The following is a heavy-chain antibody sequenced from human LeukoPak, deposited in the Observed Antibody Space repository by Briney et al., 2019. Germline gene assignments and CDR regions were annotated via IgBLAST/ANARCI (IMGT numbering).Heavy chain of an antibody. V-gene: IGHV3-11*01. J-gene: IGHJ4*02. D-gene: IGHD6-19*01. CDR2: IGGSGSTI. CDR3: ARHLYSGWYGDPEY. CDR1: GFTFSDYY. Sequence: GGSLRLSCAASGFTFSDYYMSWVRQAPGKGLEWVSYIGGSGSTIYYADSVKGRFTISRDNAKNSLYLQMNSLRAEDTAVYYCARHLYSGWYGDPEYWGQGTLVTVSS.